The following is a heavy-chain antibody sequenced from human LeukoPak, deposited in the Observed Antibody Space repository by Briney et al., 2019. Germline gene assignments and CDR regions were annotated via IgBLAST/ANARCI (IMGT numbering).Heavy chain of an antibody. CDR3: ARGLRYRYGYRWFDP. CDR2: INHSGST. D-gene: IGHD5-18*01. J-gene: IGHJ5*02. CDR1: GGSFSGYY. V-gene: IGHV4-34*01. Sequence: SETLSLTCAVYGGSFSGYYWSWIRQPPGKGLEWIGEINHSGSTNYNPSLKSRVTISVDTSKNQFSLKLSSVTAADTAVYYCARGLRYRYGYRWFDPWGQGTLVTVSS.